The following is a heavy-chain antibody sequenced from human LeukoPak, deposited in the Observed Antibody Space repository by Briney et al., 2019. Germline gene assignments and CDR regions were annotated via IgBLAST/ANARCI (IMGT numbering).Heavy chain of an antibody. Sequence: GGSLRLSCVGSGFRFDDYGMHWVRQAPGKGLEWLAGISWNSFTIDYGDSVKGRFTISRDNARNSLFLQMNSLTVEDTALYYCAKSGPDTTMLHGFDKWGQGTLVAVSS. CDR3: AKSGPDTTMLHGFDK. CDR2: ISWNSFTI. J-gene: IGHJ4*02. V-gene: IGHV3-9*01. CDR1: GFRFDDYG. D-gene: IGHD3-10*01.